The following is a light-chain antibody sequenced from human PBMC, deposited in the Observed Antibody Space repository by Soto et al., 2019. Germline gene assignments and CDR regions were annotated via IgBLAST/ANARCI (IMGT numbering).Light chain of an antibody. CDR3: QQYNNWPPIT. J-gene: IGKJ5*01. V-gene: IGKV3-15*01. CDR2: GAS. CDR1: QSVSSN. Sequence: EIVLTQSPGTLSLSPGERATFSCRASQSVSSNYLAWYQQKPGQAPRLLIYGASTRATGVPARFSGSGSGTEFTLTINTLQSDDFAVYYCQQYNNWPPITFGQGTRLEIK.